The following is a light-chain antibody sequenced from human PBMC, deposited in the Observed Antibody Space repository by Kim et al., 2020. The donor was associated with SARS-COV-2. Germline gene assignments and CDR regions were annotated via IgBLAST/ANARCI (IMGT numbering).Light chain of an antibody. CDR2: ATS. CDR1: QGIRSY. Sequence: DIQLTQSPSFLSASVGDRVTITCRASQGIRSYLAWYQQKPGRAPKLLIYATSSLQTGVPSRFSGSGSGTEFTLTISSLQPEDFATYYCLQVYNYPFTFGPGTKVDIK. V-gene: IGKV1-9*01. CDR3: LQVYNYPFT. J-gene: IGKJ3*01.